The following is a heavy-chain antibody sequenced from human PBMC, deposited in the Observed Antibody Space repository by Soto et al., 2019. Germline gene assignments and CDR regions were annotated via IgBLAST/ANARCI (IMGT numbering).Heavy chain of an antibody. CDR3: VRDGTKTLRDWFDP. CDR1: GGSISSGGYY. J-gene: IGHJ5*02. V-gene: IGHV4-31*03. Sequence: SETLSLTCTVSGGSISSGGYYWSWIRQHPGKGLEWIGYIYYSGSTYYNPSLKSRVTISVDTSKNQFSLKLSSVTAADTAVYYCVRDGTKTLRDWFDPWGQGISVTVSS. CDR2: IYYSGST. D-gene: IGHD1-1*01.